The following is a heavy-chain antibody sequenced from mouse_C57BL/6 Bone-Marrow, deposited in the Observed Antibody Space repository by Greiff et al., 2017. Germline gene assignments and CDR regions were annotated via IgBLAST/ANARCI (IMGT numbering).Heavy chain of an antibody. Sequence: EVQLQQSGPELVKPGASVKMSCEASGYTFTDYNMHWVKQSPGKSLEWIGYIKPNNGGTSYNKKFKGKATLTVNKSSSTAYLELRSLTSEDSAVYYCEKGGNDGYSCYVDNGGQGTTLTVSS. J-gene: IGHJ2*01. CDR2: IKPNNGGT. CDR1: GYTFTDYN. CDR3: EKGGNDGYSCYVDN. V-gene: IGHV1-22*01. D-gene: IGHD2-3*01.